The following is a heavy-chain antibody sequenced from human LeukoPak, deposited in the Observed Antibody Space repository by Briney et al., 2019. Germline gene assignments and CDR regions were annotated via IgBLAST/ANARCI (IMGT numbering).Heavy chain of an antibody. CDR1: GYTFTGYY. J-gene: IGHJ4*02. CDR3: ARDGAGGQLVAY. CDR2: INPNSGGT. V-gene: IGHV1-2*02. Sequence: ASVKVSCKASGYTFTGYYMHWVRQAPGQGLEWMGWINPNSGGTNYAQKFQGRVTMTRDTSISTAYMELSRLRPDDTAVYYCARDGAGGQLVAYWGQGTLVTVSS. D-gene: IGHD6-6*01.